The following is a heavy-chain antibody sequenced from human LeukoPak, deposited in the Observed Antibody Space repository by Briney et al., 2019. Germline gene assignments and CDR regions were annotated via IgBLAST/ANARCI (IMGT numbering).Heavy chain of an antibody. CDR1: GFSLNTSGVS. Sequence: SGPTLVKPTQTLTLTCTFSGFSLNTSGVSVGWIRQPPGKALEWLALIYSNDDKRYNPSLKSRLTITKDTSKNQVVLTMANMDPVDTATYYCAHRLFDASDFDYWGQGTLVTVSS. J-gene: IGHJ4*02. CDR2: IYSNDDK. CDR3: AHRLFDASDFDY. D-gene: IGHD2-8*01. V-gene: IGHV2-5*01.